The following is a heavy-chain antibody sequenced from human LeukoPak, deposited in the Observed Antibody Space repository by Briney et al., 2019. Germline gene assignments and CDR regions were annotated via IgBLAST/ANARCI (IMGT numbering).Heavy chain of an antibody. CDR1: GFTFSDYY. D-gene: IGHD2-8*01. V-gene: IGHV3-7*01. Sequence: GGSLRLSCAASGFTFSDYYMSWVRQAPGKGLEWVANIKQDGSEKYYVDSVKGRFTISRDNAKNSLYLQMNSLRAEDTAVYYCARRNDYGDYWGQGTLVTVSS. CDR3: ARRNDYGDY. CDR2: IKQDGSEK. J-gene: IGHJ4*02.